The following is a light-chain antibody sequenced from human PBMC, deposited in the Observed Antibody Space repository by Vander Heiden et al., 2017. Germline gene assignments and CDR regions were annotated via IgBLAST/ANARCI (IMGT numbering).Light chain of an antibody. CDR3: AAWDDTLKGV. Sequence: QSVLTQPPSASGTPGQRATISCSGSSSNIGRNTVNWYQQLPGTAPKLLIYGNSQRPSGVPDRFSGSKSGTSASMAISGLQSEDEADYYCAAWDDTLKGVFGGGTKLTVL. CDR1: SSNIGRNT. V-gene: IGLV1-44*01. J-gene: IGLJ3*02. CDR2: GNS.